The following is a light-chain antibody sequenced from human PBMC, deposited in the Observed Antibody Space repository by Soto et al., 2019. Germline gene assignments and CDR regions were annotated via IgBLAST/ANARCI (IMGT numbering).Light chain of an antibody. CDR2: HAS. V-gene: IGKV1-5*01. J-gene: IGKJ1*01. Sequence: DIEMSQSPSSLSASGEDRVTITCRASQSLNRWLAWYQHKPGKAPKLLIYHASSLQSGVPSRFSGSGSGTEFALTISSLQPDDFANYYCQQYNTYSWTVGPGNQVAIK. CDR3: QQYNTYSWT. CDR1: QSLNRW.